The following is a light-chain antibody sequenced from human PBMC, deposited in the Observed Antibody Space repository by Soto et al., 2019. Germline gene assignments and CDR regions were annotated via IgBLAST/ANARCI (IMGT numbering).Light chain of an antibody. J-gene: IGKJ1*01. V-gene: IGKV3-15*01. Sequence: ETVMTQSPATLSVSPGGTVTLSFRASEGVGSSLAWYQQKPGQAPRVLIYGASTTAPGIPARFSGSGSGTEFTLTISSLQSEDSAVYHCQQYNDWPRTFGQGTKVDIK. CDR3: QQYNDWPRT. CDR2: GAS. CDR1: EGVGSS.